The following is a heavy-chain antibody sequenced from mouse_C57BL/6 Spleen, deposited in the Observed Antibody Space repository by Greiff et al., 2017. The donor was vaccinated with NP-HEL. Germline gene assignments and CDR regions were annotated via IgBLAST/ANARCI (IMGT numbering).Heavy chain of an antibody. CDR1: GYTFTDYE. Sequence: QVQLKQSGAELVRPGASVTLSCKASGYTFTDYEMHWVKQTPVHGLEWIGAIDPETGGTAYNQKFKGKAILTADKSSSTAYMELRSLTSEDSAVYYSFGTYYAMDYWGQGTSVTVSS. V-gene: IGHV1-15*01. D-gene: IGHD1-1*01. CDR3: FGTYYAMDY. CDR2: IDPETGGT. J-gene: IGHJ4*01.